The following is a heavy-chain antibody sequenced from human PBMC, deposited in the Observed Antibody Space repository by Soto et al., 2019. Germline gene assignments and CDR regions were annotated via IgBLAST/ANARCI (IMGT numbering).Heavy chain of an antibody. CDR3: AKDYGPNIAAAGFIDY. J-gene: IGHJ4*02. CDR2: ISYDGSNK. CDR1: GFTFSSYG. D-gene: IGHD6-13*01. V-gene: IGHV3-30*18. Sequence: PGGSLRLSCAASGFTFSSYGMHWVRQAPGKGLEWVAVISYDGSNKYYADSVKGRFTISRDNSKNTLYLQMNSLRAEDTAVYYCAKDYGPNIAAAGFIDYWGQGTLVTVSS.